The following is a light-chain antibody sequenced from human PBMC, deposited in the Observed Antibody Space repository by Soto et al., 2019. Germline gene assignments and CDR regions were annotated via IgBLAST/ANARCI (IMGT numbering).Light chain of an antibody. CDR1: QSISSW. V-gene: IGKV1-5*01. Sequence: DIQMTQSPSTLSASVGDRVTITCRASQSISSWLAWYQQKPGKAPKLLIYDASSLESGVPSRFSGSGSGTEFTHTISSLQPDEFATDYCQQYNSYLWTFGQGTKVDIK. CDR3: QQYNSYLWT. J-gene: IGKJ1*01. CDR2: DAS.